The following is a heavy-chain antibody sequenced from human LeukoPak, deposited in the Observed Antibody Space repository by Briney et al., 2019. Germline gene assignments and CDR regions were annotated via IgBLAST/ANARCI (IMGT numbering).Heavy chain of an antibody. CDR3: AKDRETYEYTFDY. Sequence: PGKSLRLSCAASGFSFSTYGIHWVREDPGKGLEWVAVMWYDGSKDYYADSVKGRFTISRDTSKNTLYLQMNNLRAEDTAVYYCAKDRETYEYTFDYWGQGTLVTVSS. CDR2: MWYDGSKD. D-gene: IGHD6-6*01. V-gene: IGHV3-33*06. J-gene: IGHJ4*02. CDR1: GFSFSTYG.